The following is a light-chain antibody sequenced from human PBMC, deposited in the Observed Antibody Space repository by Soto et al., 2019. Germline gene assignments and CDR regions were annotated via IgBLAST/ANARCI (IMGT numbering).Light chain of an antibody. CDR3: NSYTTNSNRV. J-gene: IGLJ1*01. CDR1: SNDIGIDKL. CDR2: EGF. V-gene: IGLV2-14*02. Sequence: QSVLTQPASVSGSPGQSITISCTGTSNDIGIDKLVSWYQQHPGRAPKLMIYEGFKRPSGVSDRFSGSKSGNTASLTISGLRAEDEADYYCNSYTTNSNRVFGTGTKVTVL.